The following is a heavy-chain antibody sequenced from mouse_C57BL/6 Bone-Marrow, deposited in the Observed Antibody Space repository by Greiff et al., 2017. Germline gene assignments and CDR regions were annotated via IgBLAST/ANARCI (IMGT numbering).Heavy chain of an antibody. CDR2: IYPGSGST. J-gene: IGHJ1*03. CDR1: GYTFTSYW. V-gene: IGHV1-55*01. CDR3: ARSTTVVATDFDV. Sequence: QVHVKQPGAELVKPGASVKMSCKASGYTFTSYWITWVKQRPGQGLEWIGDIYPGSGSTNYNEKFKSKATLTVDTSSSTAYMQLSSLTSEDSAVYYCARSTTVVATDFDVWGTGTTVTVSS. D-gene: IGHD1-1*01.